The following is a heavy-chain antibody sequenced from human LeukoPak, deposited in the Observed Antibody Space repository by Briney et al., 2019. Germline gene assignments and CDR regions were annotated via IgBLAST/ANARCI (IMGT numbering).Heavy chain of an antibody. V-gene: IGHV3-23*01. J-gene: IGHJ4*02. CDR1: GFTFSSYA. Sequence: GGSLRLSCAASGFTFSSYAMSWVRQAPGKGLEWVSPISGSGSSTYYADSVKGRFTISRDNSKNTLYLQMNSLRAEDTAIYYCAKGVAVASPYYFDYWGQGTLVTVSS. D-gene: IGHD6-19*01. CDR3: AKGVAVASPYYFDY. CDR2: ISGSGSST.